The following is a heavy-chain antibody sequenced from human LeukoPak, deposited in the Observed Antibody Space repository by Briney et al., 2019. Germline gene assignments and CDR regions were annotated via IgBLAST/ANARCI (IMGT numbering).Heavy chain of an antibody. CDR3: ARDPYSSGWYEDYFDY. D-gene: IGHD6-19*01. Sequence: SETLSLTCTVSGGAISTYYWSWIRQTPGMGLEWIGYIYYTGSTNYNPSLKSRVTISVDASKNQFSLKMSSMTAADTAVYYCARDPYSSGWYEDYFDYWGQGTLVTVSS. CDR2: IYYTGST. J-gene: IGHJ4*02. CDR1: GGAISTYY. V-gene: IGHV4-59*01.